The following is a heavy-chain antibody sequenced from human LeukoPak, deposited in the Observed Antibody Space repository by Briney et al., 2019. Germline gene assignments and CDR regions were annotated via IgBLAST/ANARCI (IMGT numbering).Heavy chain of an antibody. V-gene: IGHV1-18*01. CDR3: ARAGYSYGYLGYFDY. J-gene: IGHJ4*02. CDR2: ISAYNGNT. CDR1: GYTFSIYS. Sequence: ASVKVSCHASGYTFSIYSIAWVRQAPGQGLEWMGWISAYNGNTNYAQKFQGRVTMTTDTSSSTAYMELRSLRSDDTAVYYCARAGYSYGYLGYFDYWGQGTLVTVSS. D-gene: IGHD5-18*01.